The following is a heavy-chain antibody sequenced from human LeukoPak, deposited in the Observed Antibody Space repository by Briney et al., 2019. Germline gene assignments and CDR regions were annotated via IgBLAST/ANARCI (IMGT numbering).Heavy chain of an antibody. CDR2: IKQDGSET. V-gene: IGHV3-7*01. J-gene: IGHJ6*02. Sequence: GGSLRLSRAASGFSFNMYWMTWVRQTPGKGLEWVANIKQDGSETYFGASVKGRFTISRDNAKNTVYLQMNSLRTEDTAVYYCARGLPNYYGMDVWGQGTTVTVSS. CDR3: ARGLPNYYGMDV. CDR1: GFSFNMYW.